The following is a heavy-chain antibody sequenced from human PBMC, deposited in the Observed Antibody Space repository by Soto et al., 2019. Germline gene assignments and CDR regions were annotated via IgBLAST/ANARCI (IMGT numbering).Heavy chain of an antibody. CDR3: ARARMVRGIIYYYGMDV. Sequence: QVQLPESGPGLVKSSQTLSLTCTVSGGSISSDGNYWSWIRQHPGKGLEWIGYIYYSGSTNYNPSLKIRVTISVDTSKNRFSLKLNSVTAADTAVYYCARARMVRGIIYYYGMDVWGQGTTVTVSS. CDR2: IYYSGST. CDR1: GGSISSDGNY. J-gene: IGHJ6*02. D-gene: IGHD3-10*01. V-gene: IGHV4-31*03.